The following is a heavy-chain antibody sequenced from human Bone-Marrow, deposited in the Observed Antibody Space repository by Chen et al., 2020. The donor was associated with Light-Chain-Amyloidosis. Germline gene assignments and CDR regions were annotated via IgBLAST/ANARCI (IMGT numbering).Heavy chain of an antibody. V-gene: IGHV4-31*03. J-gene: IGHJ5*02. CDR3: TRGFSVLVSFGESDSANWFDP. D-gene: IGHD3-10*01. CDR2: IYNTERN. CDR1: GASISSGDYY. Sequence: QVQLQESGPGLVKPSQTLSLTCTVSGASISSGDYYWSWFRHHPGQGLEWIGHIYNTERNYYSPSLRSRVTISVDTSKSQFSLRLTSVTAADTAVYYCTRGFSVLVSFGESDSANWFDPWGQGTLVTVSS.